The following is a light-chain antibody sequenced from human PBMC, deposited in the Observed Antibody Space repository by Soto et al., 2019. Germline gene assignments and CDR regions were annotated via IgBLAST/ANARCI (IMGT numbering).Light chain of an antibody. J-gene: IGLJ2*01. CDR2: AVS. CDR3: NSYTNSDTVL. V-gene: IGLV2-14*01. CDR1: SSDIGGYDY. Sequence: QSALTQAASVSGSPGQSITISCTGTSSDIGGYDYVSWYQQRPGKAPKLMIYAVSNRPSGISSRFSGSRSGNTASLTISGLQAEDEAVYYCNSYTNSDTVLFGGGTKLTVL.